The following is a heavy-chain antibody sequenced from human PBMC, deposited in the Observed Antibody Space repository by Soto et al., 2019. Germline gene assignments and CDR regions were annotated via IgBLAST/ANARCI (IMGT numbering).Heavy chain of an antibody. Sequence: QVQLVQSGAEVKKPGSSVKVSCTASGGTFSRYGFTWVRQAPGHGFQWMVGIIPIFGTTHYEQNFQGRLSITADESTSTVYMALSSLRSDDTAIYFCARTYYQGEALHYVDFWGQGTLVTVSS. CDR2: IIPIFGTT. CDR3: ARTYYQGEALHYVDF. CDR1: GGTFSRYG. J-gene: IGHJ4*02. V-gene: IGHV1-69*01. D-gene: IGHD3-10*01.